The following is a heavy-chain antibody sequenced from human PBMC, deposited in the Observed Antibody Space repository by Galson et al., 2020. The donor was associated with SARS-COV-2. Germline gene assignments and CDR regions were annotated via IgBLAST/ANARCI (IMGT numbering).Heavy chain of an antibody. CDR1: GFTFSSYE. CDR2: ISTSGSTI. J-gene: IGHJ6*02. Sequence: GGSLRLSCAASGFTFSSYEMNWVRQAPGKGLEWISYISTSGSTIYYADSVKGRFTISRDNAKNSLYLQMNSLRAEDTAVYYCGRGNWNDVKGYYGMDVWGQGTTVTVSS. CDR3: GRGNWNDVKGYYGMDV. D-gene: IGHD1-1*01. V-gene: IGHV3-48*03.